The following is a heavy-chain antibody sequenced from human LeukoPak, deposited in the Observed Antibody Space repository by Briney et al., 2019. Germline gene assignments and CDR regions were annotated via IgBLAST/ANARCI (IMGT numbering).Heavy chain of an antibody. J-gene: IGHJ3*02. CDR2: IYYSGST. D-gene: IGHD2-2*01. CDR3: ARGCSSTSCYSPGAFDI. Sequence: SETLSLTCTVSGGSISSYYWSWIRQPPGKGLEWIGYIYYSGSTNYNPSLKSRVTISVDTSKNQFSLKLSSVTAADTAVYYCARGCSSTSCYSPGAFDIWGQGTMVTVSS. CDR1: GGSISSYY. V-gene: IGHV4-59*08.